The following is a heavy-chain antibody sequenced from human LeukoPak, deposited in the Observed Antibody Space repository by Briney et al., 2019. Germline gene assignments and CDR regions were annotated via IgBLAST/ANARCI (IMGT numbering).Heavy chain of an antibody. Sequence: GGSLRLSCAASGFTFSSYSMHWVRQAPGKGLEWVAVISYDGSNKYYPDSVKGRFTISRDNSKNTLYLQMNSLRAEDTAVYYVTRDLFPSVSGSYNPDASNSWSEGTMVTV. CDR3: TRDLFPSVSGSYNPDASNS. J-gene: IGHJ3*02. V-gene: IGHV3-30-3*01. CDR2: ISYDGSNK. CDR1: GFTFSSYS. D-gene: IGHD1-26*01.